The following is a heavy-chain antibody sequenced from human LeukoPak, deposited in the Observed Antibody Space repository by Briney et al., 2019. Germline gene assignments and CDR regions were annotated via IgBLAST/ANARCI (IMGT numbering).Heavy chain of an antibody. J-gene: IGHJ4*02. V-gene: IGHV1-69*13. D-gene: IGHD4-17*01. Sequence: SAKLSCKASGGTFSSYAISWVRQAPGQRLEWIGGIIPIFGTANYAQKFQGRVTITADESTSTAYMELSSLRSEDTAVYYCARPRRPDYGDYEVFDYWGQGTLVTVSS. CDR2: IIPIFGTA. CDR3: ARPRRPDYGDYEVFDY. CDR1: GGTFSSYA.